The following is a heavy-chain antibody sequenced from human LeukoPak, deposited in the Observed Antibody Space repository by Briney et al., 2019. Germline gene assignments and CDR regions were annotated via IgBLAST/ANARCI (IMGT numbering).Heavy chain of an antibody. D-gene: IGHD3-10*01. CDR1: GGSISSANYY. V-gene: IGHV4-61*02. CDR2: ISPSGST. J-gene: IGHJ3*02. Sequence: SETLSLTCTVSGGSISSANYYWSWIRQPAGKGLEWIGRISPSGSTNYNPSLRSRLTISVDTSKNQFSLKLRSVTAADTAVYYCARDRLGEMNEAFDIWGQGTMVTVSS. CDR3: ARDRLGEMNEAFDI.